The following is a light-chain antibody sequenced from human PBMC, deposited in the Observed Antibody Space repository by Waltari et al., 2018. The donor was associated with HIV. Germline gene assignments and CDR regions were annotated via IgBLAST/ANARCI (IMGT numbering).Light chain of an antibody. J-gene: IGKJ2*01. V-gene: IGKV3-20*01. CDR1: QSVDSSY. CDR3: QQSYSTPRT. Sequence: IVLTQSPGTLSLSPGERATLSCRASQSVDSSYLAWYQQKPGQAPRLLIYGASSRATGIPDRFSGSGSGTDFTLTISSLQPEDFATYYCQQSYSTPRTFGQGTKLEIK. CDR2: GAS.